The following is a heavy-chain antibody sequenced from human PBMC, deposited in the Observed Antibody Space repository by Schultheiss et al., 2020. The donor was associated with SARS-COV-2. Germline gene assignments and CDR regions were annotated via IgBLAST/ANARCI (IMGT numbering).Heavy chain of an antibody. CDR1: GGTFSSYA. Sequence: ASVKVSCKASGGTFSSYAISWVRQAPGQGLEWMGWINPNSGGTNYAQKFQGWVTMTRDTSISTAYMELSRLRSDDTAVYYCAREGYYYDSSGYYRPDAFDIWGQGTMVTVSS. CDR2: INPNSGGT. V-gene: IGHV1-2*04. J-gene: IGHJ3*02. CDR3: AREGYYYDSSGYYRPDAFDI. D-gene: IGHD3-22*01.